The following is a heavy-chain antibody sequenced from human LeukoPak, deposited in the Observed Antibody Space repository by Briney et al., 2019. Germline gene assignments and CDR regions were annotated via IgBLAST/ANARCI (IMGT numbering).Heavy chain of an antibody. CDR3: ARTRSSAAMVRCAFDY. D-gene: IGHD5-18*01. V-gene: IGHV3-48*01. J-gene: IGHJ4*02. CDR2: ISSSSSTI. Sequence: GGSLRLSCAASGFTFTSYSMNWVRQAPGKGLEWVSYISSSSSTIYYADSVKGRFTISRDNAKNSLYLQMNSLRAEDTAVYYCARTRSSAAMVRCAFDYWGQGTLVTVSS. CDR1: GFTFTSYS.